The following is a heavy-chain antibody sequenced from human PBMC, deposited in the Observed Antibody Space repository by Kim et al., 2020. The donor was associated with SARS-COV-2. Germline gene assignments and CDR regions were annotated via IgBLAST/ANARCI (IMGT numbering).Heavy chain of an antibody. Sequence: ASVKVSCKASGYTFTSYGISWVRQAPGQGLEWMGWISAYNGNTNYAQKLQGRVTMTTDTSTSTAYMELRSLRSDDTAVYYCARESGLYYGSGTNWFDPWGQGTLVTVSS. CDR1: GYTFTSYG. D-gene: IGHD3-10*01. J-gene: IGHJ5*02. V-gene: IGHV1-18*01. CDR3: ARESGLYYGSGTNWFDP. CDR2: ISAYNGNT.